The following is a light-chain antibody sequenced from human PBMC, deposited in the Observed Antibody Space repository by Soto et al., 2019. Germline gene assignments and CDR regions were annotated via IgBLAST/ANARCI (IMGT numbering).Light chain of an antibody. CDR2: GAS. V-gene: IGKV3-15*01. CDR1: QSIRSN. Sequence: EIVMTQSPATLSVSPGERATLSCRASQSIRSNLAWYQQKRGQAPRLLTYGASTRATGIPARFSGSGSGTEFTLTISRLQSEDFAVYYCQQYNNWPPITFGQGTRLEIK. CDR3: QQYNNWPPIT. J-gene: IGKJ5*01.